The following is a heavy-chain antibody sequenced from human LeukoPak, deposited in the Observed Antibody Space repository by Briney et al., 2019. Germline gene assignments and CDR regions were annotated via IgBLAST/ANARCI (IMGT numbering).Heavy chain of an antibody. D-gene: IGHD2-15*01. J-gene: IGHJ6*03. V-gene: IGHV1-3*01. CDR3: ARGGYCSGGSCSRTYYYYYMDV. CDR1: GYTFTSYA. Sequence: GSVKVSCTASGYTFTSYAMHWVRQAPGQRLEWMGWINAGNGNTKYSQEFQGRVTMTRDMSTSRAYMELRSLRSDDTAVYYCARGGYCSGGSCSRTYYYYYMDVWGKGNTVTVSS. CDR2: INAGNGNT.